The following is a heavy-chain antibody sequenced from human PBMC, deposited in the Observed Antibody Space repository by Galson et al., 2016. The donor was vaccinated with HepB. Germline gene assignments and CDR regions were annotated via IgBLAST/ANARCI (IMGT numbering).Heavy chain of an antibody. D-gene: IGHD6-6*01. CDR3: ARGWGSSSSNFFDY. J-gene: IGHJ4*02. CDR1: GASISSGAYY. V-gene: IGHV4-31*11. CDR2: IHYSGST. Sequence: TLSLTCVVSGASISSGAYYWSWMRQHPEKGLEWIGYIHYSGSTSYNPSLKSRVTISVDTSKNQFSLKLSSMTAADTAVYSCARGWGSSSSNFFDYWGQGTLVTVSS.